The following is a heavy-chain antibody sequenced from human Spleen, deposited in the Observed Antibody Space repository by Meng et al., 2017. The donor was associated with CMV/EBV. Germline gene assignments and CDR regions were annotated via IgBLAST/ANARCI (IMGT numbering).Heavy chain of an antibody. Sequence: GGSLRLSCAASGFTFSSYSMNWVRQAPGKGLEWVSSISSGSNYIYYADSVKGRFTISRDNAKNSVYLQMNSLRAEDTAVYYCARDESVGTPIDYWGQGTLVTVSS. D-gene: IGHD1-26*01. CDR1: GFTFSSYS. V-gene: IGHV3-21*01. CDR2: ISSGSNYI. CDR3: ARDESVGTPIDY. J-gene: IGHJ4*02.